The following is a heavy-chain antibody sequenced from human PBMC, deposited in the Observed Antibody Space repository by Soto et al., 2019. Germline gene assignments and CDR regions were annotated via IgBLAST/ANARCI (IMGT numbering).Heavy chain of an antibody. Sequence: GGSLRLSCAASGFTFGSYAMTWVRQAPGKGLEWVSGISGTGGRTYYADSVKGRFTISRDNSKNTLYLQMNSLRAEDTAVYYCARDNPRRASWFSPYYYGMDVWGQGTTVTVSS. CDR1: GFTFGSYA. CDR3: ARDNPRRASWFSPYYYGMDV. V-gene: IGHV3-23*01. J-gene: IGHJ6*02. CDR2: ISGTGGRT. D-gene: IGHD2-21*01.